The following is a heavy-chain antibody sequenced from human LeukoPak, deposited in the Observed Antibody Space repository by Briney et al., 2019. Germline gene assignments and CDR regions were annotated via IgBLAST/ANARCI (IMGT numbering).Heavy chain of an antibody. V-gene: IGHV1-69*13. CDR2: IIPIFGTA. CDR1: GGTFSSYA. CDR3: TRVGYCSGGSCSASFDY. J-gene: IGHJ4*02. Sequence: ASVKVSCKASGGTFSSYAISWVRQAPGQGLEWMGGIIPIFGTANYAQKFQGRVTITADESTSTAYMELSSLRSEDTAVYYCTRVGYCSGGSCSASFDYWGQGTLVTVSS. D-gene: IGHD2-15*01.